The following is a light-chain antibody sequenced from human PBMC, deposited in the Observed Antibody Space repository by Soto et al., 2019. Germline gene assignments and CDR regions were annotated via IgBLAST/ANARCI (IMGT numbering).Light chain of an antibody. V-gene: IGKV1-27*01. CDR3: QTYKSPPFT. CDR2: AAS. J-gene: IGKJ3*01. CDR1: QDISNY. Sequence: DIQMTQSPSSLSASVGDRVTITCRASQDISNYLAWYQQKPGKVPKLLIYAASTLQSGVPSRFSGSGSGTDFTLTISSLQPEDVATYYCQTYKSPPFTFGPGTKVDIK.